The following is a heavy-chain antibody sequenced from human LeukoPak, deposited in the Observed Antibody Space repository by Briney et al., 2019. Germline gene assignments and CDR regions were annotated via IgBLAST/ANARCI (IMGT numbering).Heavy chain of an antibody. D-gene: IGHD3-10*01. CDR3: ARKSKLLWFGELRGWFDP. J-gene: IGHJ5*02. CDR2: IIPIFGTA. V-gene: IGHV1-69*05. CDR1: GGTFSSYA. Sequence: ASVKVSCKASGGTFSSYAISWVRQAPGQGLEWMGGIIPIFGTANYAQKFQGRVTITTDESTSTAYMELSSLRSEDTAVYYCARKSKLLWFGELRGWFDPWGQGTLVTVSS.